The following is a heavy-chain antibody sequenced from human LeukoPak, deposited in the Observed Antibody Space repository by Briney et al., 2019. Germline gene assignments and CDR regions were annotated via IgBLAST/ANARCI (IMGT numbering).Heavy chain of an antibody. Sequence: TGGSLRLSCAASGFTFSSYTLTWVRQAPGKGLEWVSSISGRDGSTYYADSVKGRFTISRDNSKNTLYLQMNSLRAEDTAVYYCAKEERYFDYWGQGTLVTVSS. D-gene: IGHD1-1*01. J-gene: IGHJ4*02. CDR3: AKEERYFDY. CDR2: ISGRDGST. V-gene: IGHV3-23*01. CDR1: GFTFSSYT.